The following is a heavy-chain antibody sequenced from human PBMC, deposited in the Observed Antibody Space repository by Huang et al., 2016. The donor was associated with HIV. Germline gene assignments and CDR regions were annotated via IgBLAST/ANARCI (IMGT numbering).Heavy chain of an antibody. CDR2: INPSGGRT. CDR1: GYTFTSNH. V-gene: IGHV1-46*01. J-gene: IGHJ3*01. CDR3: ARVGSGWSLLGDALDF. D-gene: IGHD6-19*01. Sequence: QVQLVQSGAEVKKPGASVRISCKASGYTFTSNHINGVRQAPGQGLEWMGKINPSGGRTDYAQKFQDRITMTRDRSTSTVYLELRSLTSDDTAIYYCARVGSGWSLLGDALDFWGRGTMVTVSS.